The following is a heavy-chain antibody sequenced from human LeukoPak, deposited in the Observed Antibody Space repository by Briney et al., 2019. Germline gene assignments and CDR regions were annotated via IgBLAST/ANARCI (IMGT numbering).Heavy chain of an antibody. J-gene: IGHJ6*02. CDR3: ARDRKTTVTTYYYYGMDV. D-gene: IGHD4-11*01. CDR1: GFTFSSYW. Sequence: PGGSLRLSCAASGFTFSSYWMHWVRQAPGKGLVWVSRINSDGSSTSYADSVKGRFTISRDNSKNTLYLQMYSLRAEDTAVYYCARDRKTTVTTYYYYGMDVWGQGTTVTVSS. V-gene: IGHV3-74*01. CDR2: INSDGSST.